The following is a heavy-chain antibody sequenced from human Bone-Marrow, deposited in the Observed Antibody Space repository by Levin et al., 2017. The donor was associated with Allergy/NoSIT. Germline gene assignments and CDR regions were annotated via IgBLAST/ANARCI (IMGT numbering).Heavy chain of an antibody. CDR3: ARDHYDTSGYWYYFDS. Sequence: GGSLRLSCAVSGFTFNTYAMHWVRQAPGKGLEWVAFISFDGSNKNYADSVKGRFTISRDNSKSTLYLQMNSLRPEDTAVYYCARDHYDTSGYWYYFDSWGQGTLVTVSS. CDR1: GFTFNTYA. V-gene: IGHV3-30*04. CDR2: ISFDGSNK. D-gene: IGHD3-22*01. J-gene: IGHJ4*02.